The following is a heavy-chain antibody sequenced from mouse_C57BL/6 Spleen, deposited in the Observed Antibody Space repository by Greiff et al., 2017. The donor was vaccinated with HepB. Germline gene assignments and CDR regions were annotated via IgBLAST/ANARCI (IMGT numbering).Heavy chain of an antibody. V-gene: IGHV1-9*01. J-gene: IGHJ4*01. Sequence: QVQLQQSGAELMKPGASVKLSCKATGYTFTGYWIEWVKQRPGHGLEWIGEIVPGSGSTNYNEKFKGKATFTADTSSNTAYMQLSSLTTEDSAIYYCARRWYYYGSSYHAMDYWGQGTSVTVSS. CDR2: IVPGSGST. CDR3: ARRWYYYGSSYHAMDY. CDR1: GYTFTGYW. D-gene: IGHD1-1*01.